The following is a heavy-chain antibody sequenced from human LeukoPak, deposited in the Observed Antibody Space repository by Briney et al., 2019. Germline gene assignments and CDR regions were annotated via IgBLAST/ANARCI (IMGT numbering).Heavy chain of an antibody. CDR3: ARDLGYSDFFDY. J-gene: IGHJ4*02. V-gene: IGHV4-4*07. CDR2: IYTIGST. Sequence: PSETLSLTCTVSGDSISIYYWSWIRQPAGKGLELIGRIYTIGSTNYNPSLKSRVTMSLDSSKNQLSLKLTSVTAADTAVYYCARDLGYSDFFDYWGQGTLVTVSS. D-gene: IGHD2-15*01. CDR1: GDSISIYY.